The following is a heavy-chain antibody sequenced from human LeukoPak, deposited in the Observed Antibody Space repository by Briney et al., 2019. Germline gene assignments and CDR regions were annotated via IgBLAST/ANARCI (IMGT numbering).Heavy chain of an antibody. CDR1: GYTFTSYY. Sequence: ASVKVSCKASGYTFTSYYMHWVRQAPGQGLEWMGIINPSGGSTSYAQKFQGRVTMTRDTSTSTVYTELSSLRSEDTAVYYCARDSSSWYKMQYYFDYWGQGTLVTVSS. V-gene: IGHV1-46*03. CDR3: ARDSSSWYKMQYYFDY. D-gene: IGHD6-13*01. CDR2: INPSGGST. J-gene: IGHJ4*02.